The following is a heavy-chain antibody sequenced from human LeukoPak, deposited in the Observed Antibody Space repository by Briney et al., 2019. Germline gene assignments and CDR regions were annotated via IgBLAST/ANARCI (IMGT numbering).Heavy chain of an antibody. CDR3: ARDAGLAYCGGDCYSSPDH. D-gene: IGHD2-21*02. J-gene: IGHJ4*02. V-gene: IGHV1-3*01. Sequence: ASVKVSCKASGYTFTSYAMHWVRQAPGQRLEWMGWINAGNGNTKYSQKFQGRVTITRDTSTSTAYMELRSLRSDDTAVYYCARDAGLAYCGGDCYSSPDHWGQGTLVTVSS. CDR1: GYTFTSYA. CDR2: INAGNGNT.